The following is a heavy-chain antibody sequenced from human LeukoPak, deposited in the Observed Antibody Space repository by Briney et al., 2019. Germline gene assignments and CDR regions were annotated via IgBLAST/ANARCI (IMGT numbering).Heavy chain of an antibody. D-gene: IGHD2-15*01. CDR3: ASPWWGY. CDR2: IYYSGST. CDR1: RGSISSSNYY. Sequence: SETLSLTCTVFRGSISSSNYYWGWIRQPPGKGLEWIGNIYYSGSTYYNLSLKSRVTISVDTSKNQFSLKLSSVTAADTAVYYCASPWWGYWGQGTLVTVSS. V-gene: IGHV4-39*01. J-gene: IGHJ4*02.